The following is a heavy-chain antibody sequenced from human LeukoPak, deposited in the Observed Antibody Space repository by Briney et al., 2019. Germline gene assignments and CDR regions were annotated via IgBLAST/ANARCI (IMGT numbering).Heavy chain of an antibody. CDR2: TAYRSRWFT. CDR1: GDSVSSKTVA. V-gene: IGHV6-1*01. D-gene: IGHD2-2*01. J-gene: IGHJ4*02. CDR3: ARDPRYAAGIFFDY. Sequence: SQTLSLTCAISGDSVSSKTVAWNWIRQSPSRGLEWLGKTAYRSRWFTDYAVPVKGRITINPDTSKNQFSLELNSVTPEDTAVYYCARDPRYAAGIFFDYWARESWSPSPQ.